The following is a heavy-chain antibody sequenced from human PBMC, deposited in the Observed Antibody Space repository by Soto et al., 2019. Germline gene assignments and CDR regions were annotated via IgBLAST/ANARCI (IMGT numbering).Heavy chain of an antibody. CDR3: AGFYGDKKLDP. CDR2: MNPNSGNT. Sequence: QVQLVQSGAEVKKPGASVKVSCKASGYTFTSYDINWVRQATGQGLEWMGWMNPNSGNTGYAQKFQARGTMNRNTSISTAYMELISMRCEDTDVYYCAGFYGDKKLDPWGQGTLVTVSS. D-gene: IGHD4-17*01. J-gene: IGHJ5*02. CDR1: GYTFTSYD. V-gene: IGHV1-8*01.